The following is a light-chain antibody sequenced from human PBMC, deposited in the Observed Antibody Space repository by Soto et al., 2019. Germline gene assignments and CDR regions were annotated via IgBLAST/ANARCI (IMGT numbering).Light chain of an antibody. Sequence: EIVLTQSPATLSLSPGERATLSCRASQSVSTYLAWYPQKPGQAPRLLIYDASNRATGIPARFSGSGSGTDFTLTITSLEHEDFAVYNCQQGENWQTFGQGTKVELK. J-gene: IGKJ1*01. CDR1: QSVSTY. V-gene: IGKV3-11*01. CDR2: DAS. CDR3: QQGENWQT.